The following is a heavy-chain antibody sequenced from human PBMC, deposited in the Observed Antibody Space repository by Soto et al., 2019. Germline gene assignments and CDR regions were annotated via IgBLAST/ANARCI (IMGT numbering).Heavy chain of an antibody. Sequence: SETLSLTCAVYGGSFSNYYWSWIRQSPGKGLEWIGEINHSGSTNYNPSLKSRVTISVDTSKSQFSLKLISVTAADTAKYFCAREGNLGRWLQPLDFWGQGTLVTVSS. CDR1: GGSFSNYY. J-gene: IGHJ4*02. CDR2: INHSGST. D-gene: IGHD5-12*01. CDR3: AREGNLGRWLQPLDF. V-gene: IGHV4-34*01.